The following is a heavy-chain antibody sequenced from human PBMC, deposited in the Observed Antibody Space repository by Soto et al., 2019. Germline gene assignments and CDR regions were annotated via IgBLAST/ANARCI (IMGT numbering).Heavy chain of an antibody. V-gene: IGHV3-9*01. CDR1: GFTFDDYA. Sequence: GGSLRLSCAASGFTFDDYAMHWVRQAPGKGLEWVSGISWNSGSIGYADSVKGRFTISRDNAKSSLYLQMNSLRTEDTALYYCAKDAGIWFGELFTNFDYWGQGTLVTVSS. D-gene: IGHD3-10*01. CDR2: ISWNSGSI. CDR3: AKDAGIWFGELFTNFDY. J-gene: IGHJ4*02.